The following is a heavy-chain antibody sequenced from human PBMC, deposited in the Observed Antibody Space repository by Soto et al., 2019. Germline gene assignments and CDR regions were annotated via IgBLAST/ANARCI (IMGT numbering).Heavy chain of an antibody. V-gene: IGHV3-30-3*01. CDR1: GFTFSSYA. D-gene: IGHD2-21*02. CDR3: AIGVEVSAIGCYNYCLHV. J-gene: IGHJ6*02. Sequence: PGGSLRLSCAASGFTFSSYAMHWVRQAPGKGLEWVSVISYDGSNKYYADSVKGRFTISRDNSKNTLYLEMNSLRAEDTAVYYCAIGVEVSAIGCYNYCLHVWGQGTTVTVSS. CDR2: ISYDGSNK.